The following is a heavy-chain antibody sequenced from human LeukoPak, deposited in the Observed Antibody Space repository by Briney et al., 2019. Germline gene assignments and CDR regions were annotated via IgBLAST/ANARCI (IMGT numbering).Heavy chain of an antibody. Sequence: SETLSLTCTVSGCSINSYYWSWIRQPPGKGLEWIGYVSYSGSTNYNPSLKSRVTISVDTSKNQFALKLTSVTAADTAVYYCARDLHIAAAGSGFDPWGQGTLVTVSS. J-gene: IGHJ5*02. CDR1: GCSINSYY. CDR2: VSYSGST. D-gene: IGHD6-13*01. CDR3: ARDLHIAAAGSGFDP. V-gene: IGHV4-59*12.